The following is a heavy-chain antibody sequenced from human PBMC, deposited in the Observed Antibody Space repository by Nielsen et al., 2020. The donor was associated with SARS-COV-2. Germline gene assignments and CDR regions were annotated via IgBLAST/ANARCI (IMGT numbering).Heavy chain of an antibody. D-gene: IGHD6-19*01. V-gene: IGHV1-24*01. CDR1: GYTLTELA. CDR2: FDPEYGET. Sequence: LVKASCKVSGYTLTELAMHWVRQDAGKGLEWVGGFDPEYGETIYAQKIQGRVTMTEDTSTDTAYMELSRLRSEDAAVYYCARGVAVAGTSGDFDYWGQGTLVTVSS. CDR3: ARGVAVAGTSGDFDY. J-gene: IGHJ4*02.